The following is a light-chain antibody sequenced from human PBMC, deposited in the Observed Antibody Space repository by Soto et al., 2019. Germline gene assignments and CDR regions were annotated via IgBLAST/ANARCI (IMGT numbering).Light chain of an antibody. CDR2: DAS. J-gene: IGKJ2*01. Sequence: IVLTQSPVTLSLSPGERATLSCRASPALNSTYVAWYQQKPGQAPRLLIYDASNRATGIPARFSGSGSGTNFTLTISRLEPEDFAVYYCPDTFGQGTKVDIK. V-gene: IGKV3-20*01. CDR1: PALNSTY. CDR3: PDT.